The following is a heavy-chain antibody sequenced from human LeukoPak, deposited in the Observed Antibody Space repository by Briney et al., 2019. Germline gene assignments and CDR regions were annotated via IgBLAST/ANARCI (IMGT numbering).Heavy chain of an antibody. Sequence: GSSVKVSCKASGYTFTSYDINWVRQATGQGLEWMGWMNPNSGNTGYAQKFQGRVTMTRNTSISTAYMELSSLRSEDTAVYYCARGSDSSGYSIDYWGQGTLVTVSS. J-gene: IGHJ4*02. CDR1: GYTFTSYD. CDR3: ARGSDSSGYSIDY. V-gene: IGHV1-8*01. D-gene: IGHD3-22*01. CDR2: MNPNSGNT.